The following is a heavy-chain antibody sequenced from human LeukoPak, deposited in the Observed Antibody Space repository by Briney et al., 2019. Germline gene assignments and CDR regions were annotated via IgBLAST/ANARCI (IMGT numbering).Heavy chain of an antibody. Sequence: ASVKVSCKASGYTFTSYDINWVRQATGQGLEWMGWMNPNSGNTGYAQKFQGRVTITRNTSISTAYMELSSLRSEDTAVYYCAKGPCDSWCYYLYYFGLWGQGTLVTVSS. CDR2: MNPNSGNT. D-gene: IGHD3-22*01. CDR1: GYTFTSYD. V-gene: IGHV1-8*03. CDR3: AKGPCDSWCYYLYYFGL. J-gene: IGHJ4*02.